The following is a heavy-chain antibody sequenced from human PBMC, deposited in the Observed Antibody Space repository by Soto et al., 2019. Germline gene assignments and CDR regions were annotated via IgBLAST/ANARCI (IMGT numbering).Heavy chain of an antibody. V-gene: IGHV2-5*02. CDR3: AHSGSSSPEAYYYYGMDV. J-gene: IGHJ6*02. D-gene: IGHD6-13*01. Sequence: SGPTLVNPTQTLTLTCTFSGFSLSTSGVGVGWIRQPPGKALEWLALIYWDDDKRYSPSLKSRLTITKDTSKNQVVLTMTNMDPVDTATYYCAHSGSSSPEAYYYYGMDVWGQGTTVTVSS. CDR1: GFSLSTSGVG. CDR2: IYWDDDK.